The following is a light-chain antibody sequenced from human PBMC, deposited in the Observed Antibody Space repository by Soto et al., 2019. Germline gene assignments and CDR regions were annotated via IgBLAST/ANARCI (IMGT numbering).Light chain of an antibody. CDR3: SSFAGTNSFV. J-gene: IGLJ1*01. V-gene: IGLV1-47*01. CDR2: RND. CDR1: RSDIGSNY. Sequence: QSVLTQPPSASGTPGQRVTISCSGSRSDIGSNYVYWYQHLPGMAPKLLIYRNDQRPSGVPDRISGSRSGTSASLAIIGLRSEDEADYYCSSFAGTNSFVFGTGTKVTVL.